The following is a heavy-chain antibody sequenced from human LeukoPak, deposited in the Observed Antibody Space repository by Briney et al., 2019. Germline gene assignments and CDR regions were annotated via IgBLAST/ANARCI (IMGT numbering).Heavy chain of an antibody. D-gene: IGHD3-16*01. CDR1: GYTFTDYY. Sequence: EASVKVSCKASGYTFTDYYIHWVRQAPGQGLEWMGWINPNSGGTNYAQKFQGRVTMTRDTSISTAYIDLSRLRSDDTAVYYCARDPPDWGSVSYYFDYWGQGTLVTVSS. J-gene: IGHJ4*02. V-gene: IGHV1-2*02. CDR2: INPNSGGT. CDR3: ARDPPDWGSVSYYFDY.